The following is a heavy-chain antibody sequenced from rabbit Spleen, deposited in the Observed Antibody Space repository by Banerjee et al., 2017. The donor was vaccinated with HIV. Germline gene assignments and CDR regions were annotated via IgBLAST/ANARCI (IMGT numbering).Heavy chain of an antibody. CDR2: IYPAKGST. Sequence: QSLEESGGDLVKPGASLTLTCTASGFSFSYSDYMCWVRQPPGKGLEWIGIIYPAKGSTDYASWVNGRFTISSDNAQSTVDLKMTSLTAADTATYFCARAIVPWLGLTRLDLWGPGTLVTVS. CDR1: GFSFSYSDY. J-gene: IGHJ3*01. V-gene: IGHV1S40*01. CDR3: ARAIVPWLGLTRLDL. D-gene: IGHD4-1*01.